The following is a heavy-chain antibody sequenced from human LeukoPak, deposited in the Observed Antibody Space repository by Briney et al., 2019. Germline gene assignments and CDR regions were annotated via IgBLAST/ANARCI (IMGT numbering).Heavy chain of an antibody. V-gene: IGHV3-20*04. J-gene: IGHJ4*02. CDR2: INWNGGST. CDR3: ARGLARPQIFGVANGNDY. CDR1: GFTFDDYG. D-gene: IGHD3-3*01. Sequence: GGSLRLSCAASGFTFDDYGMSWVRQAPGKGLEWVSGINWNGGSTGYADSVKGRFTISRDNAKNSLYLQMNRLRAEDTALYYCARGLARPQIFGVANGNDYWGQGTLVTVSS.